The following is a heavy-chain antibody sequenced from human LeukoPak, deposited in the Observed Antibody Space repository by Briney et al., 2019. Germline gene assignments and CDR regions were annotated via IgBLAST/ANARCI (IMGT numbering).Heavy chain of an antibody. J-gene: IGHJ6*02. V-gene: IGHV3-30-3*01. CDR2: ISYDGSNK. CDR3: ARDMYPDYYYYYGMDV. Sequence: PGRSLRLSCAASGFTFSSYAMHWVRQAPGKGLEWVAVISYDGSNKYYADSVKGRFTISRDNSKNTLYLQMNSLRAEDTAVYYCARDMYPDYYYYYGMDVWGQGTTVTVSS. D-gene: IGHD2-2*01. CDR1: GFTFSSYA.